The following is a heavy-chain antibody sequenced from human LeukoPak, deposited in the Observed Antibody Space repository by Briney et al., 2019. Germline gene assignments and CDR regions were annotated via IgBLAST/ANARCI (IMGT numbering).Heavy chain of an antibody. CDR1: GFTFSGYA. J-gene: IGHJ3*02. V-gene: IGHV3-30-3*01. D-gene: IGHD3-22*01. CDR2: ISYDGSNK. Sequence: GGSLRLSCAASGFTFSGYAMHWVRQAPGKGLEWVAVISYDGSNKYYADSVKGRFTISRDNSKNTLYLQMNSLRAEDTAVYYCARNRYYYDSSGFDAFDIWGQGTMVTVSS. CDR3: ARNRYYYDSSGFDAFDI.